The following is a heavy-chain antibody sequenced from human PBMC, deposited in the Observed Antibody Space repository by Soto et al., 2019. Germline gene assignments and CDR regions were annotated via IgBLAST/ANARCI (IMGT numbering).Heavy chain of an antibody. CDR2: VYHTGDT. J-gene: IGHJ5*02. D-gene: IGHD2-21*02. V-gene: IGHV4-4*01. CDR3: AREIVTAGGNNYFDP. Sequence: LSLTCGVSGGTVASSHWWSWVRQSPGRGLEWIGNVYHTGDTNFNPSLQSRVTFSVDKSNNQFSLRLTSVTAADTAVYFCAREIVTAGGNNYFDPWGPGTPVTVSS. CDR1: GGTVASSHW.